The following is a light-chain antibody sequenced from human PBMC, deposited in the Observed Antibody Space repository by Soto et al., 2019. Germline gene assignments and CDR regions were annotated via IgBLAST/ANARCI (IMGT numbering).Light chain of an antibody. CDR2: ATS. V-gene: IGKV1-39*01. J-gene: IGKJ2*01. Sequence: IQLTLSPSSLSASVGDRVTITCRTSQSISAYLNWYRQKPGQAPELLIYATSNLHSGVPSRFSGSESVTEFTLTINSLQHEDLETYYCQQSHSSEYSFGQGTRLEIK. CDR1: QSISAY. CDR3: QQSHSSEYS.